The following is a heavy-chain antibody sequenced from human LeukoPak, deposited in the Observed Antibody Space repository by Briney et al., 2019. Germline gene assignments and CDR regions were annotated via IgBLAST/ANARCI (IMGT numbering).Heavy chain of an antibody. J-gene: IGHJ5*02. V-gene: IGHV1-2*02. D-gene: IGHD4-17*01. CDR3: ARPGERDYGDYAWFDP. CDR2: INPNSGGT. CDR1: GYTFTGYY. Sequence: GASVKVSCKASGYTFTGYYMHWVRQAPGQGLEWMGWINPNSGGTNYAQKFQGRGTMTRDTSISTAYMELSRLRSDDTAVYYCARPGERDYGDYAWFDPWGQGTLVTVSS.